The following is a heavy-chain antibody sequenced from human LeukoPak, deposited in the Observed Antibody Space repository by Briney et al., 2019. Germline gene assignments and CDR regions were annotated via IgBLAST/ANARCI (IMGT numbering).Heavy chain of an antibody. CDR1: GFTLSSYS. V-gene: IGHV3-21*01. Sequence: GGSLGLSCAASGFTLSSYSMNWVRQAPGKGLEWVSYISSSSTHIYYADSVKGRFTISRDNARNSLYLQMNSLRAEDTAIYYCARSEHSSSSFDYWGQGTLVTVSS. D-gene: IGHD6-6*01. CDR2: ISSSSTHI. CDR3: ARSEHSSSSFDY. J-gene: IGHJ4*02.